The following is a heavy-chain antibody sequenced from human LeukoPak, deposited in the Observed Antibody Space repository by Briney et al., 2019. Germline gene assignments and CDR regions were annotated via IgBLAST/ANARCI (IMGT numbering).Heavy chain of an antibody. V-gene: IGHV4-39*01. CDR3: ASYGSGSYRASDY. CDR1: GCSLSSSSCS. Sequence: SETLSFTCTVSGCSLSSSSCSWGWIHQPPGKGLEWIRSIYYSGTTFYNPSLKSRVTISVDTSRNQFSLKLSSVTAADTAVYYCASYGSGSYRASDYWGQGTLVTVSS. J-gene: IGHJ4*02. D-gene: IGHD3-10*01. CDR2: IYYSGTT.